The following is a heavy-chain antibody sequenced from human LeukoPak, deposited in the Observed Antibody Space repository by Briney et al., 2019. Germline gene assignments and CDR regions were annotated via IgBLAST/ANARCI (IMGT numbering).Heavy chain of an antibody. CDR2: ITSAGNT. V-gene: IGHV3-11*04. D-gene: IGHD6-6*01. J-gene: IGHJ3*02. CDR1: GFTFSDFY. CDR3: ARDLGPYRSSSNSGAFGI. Sequence: PGGSLRLSCAASGFTFSDFYMTWIRQAPGKELEWVAYITSAGNTYYTESVKGRFTISRDNAKTSLYLQMNYLRDEDTAVYYCARDLGPYRSSSNSGAFGIWGHGTKVTVSS.